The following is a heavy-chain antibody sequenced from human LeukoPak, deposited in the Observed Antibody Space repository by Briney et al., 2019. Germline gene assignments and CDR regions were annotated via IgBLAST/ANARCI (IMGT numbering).Heavy chain of an antibody. CDR1: GFTFSSYG. CDR2: IRYDGSNK. V-gene: IGHV3-30*02. Sequence: GGSLRLSCAASGFTFSSYGMHWVRQAPGKGLEWVAFIRYDGSNKYYADSVKGRFTISRDNSKNTLYLQMNSLRAEDTAVYYCAKGIPHYDFWSGHDAFDIWGQGTMVTVSS. D-gene: IGHD3-3*01. J-gene: IGHJ3*02. CDR3: AKGIPHYDFWSGHDAFDI.